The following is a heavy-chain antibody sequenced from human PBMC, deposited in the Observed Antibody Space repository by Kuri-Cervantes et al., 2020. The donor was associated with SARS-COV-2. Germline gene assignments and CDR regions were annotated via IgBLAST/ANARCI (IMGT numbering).Heavy chain of an antibody. CDR1: GGSISSSSYY. V-gene: IGHV4-39*01. D-gene: IGHD5-18*01. CDR3: ACQVDTAMAFDY. Sequence: ESLKISCTVSGGSISSSSYYWGWIRQPPGKGLEWIGSIYYSGSTYYNPSLKSRVTIPVDTSKNQFSLKLSSVTAADTAVYYCACQVDTAMAFDYWGQGTLVTVSS. J-gene: IGHJ4*02. CDR2: IYYSGST.